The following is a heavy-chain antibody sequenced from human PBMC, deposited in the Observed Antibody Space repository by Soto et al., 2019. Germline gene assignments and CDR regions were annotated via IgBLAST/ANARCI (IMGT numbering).Heavy chain of an antibody. J-gene: IGHJ4*02. Sequence: SLRLSCAASGLPFSKSWMSWVRQAPGKGLEWVANINPDGSERTYVDSVKGRFTISRDHANNSLSLQMNSLRPEDTAVYYCTRLITAAFDFWGQGALVTVSS. V-gene: IGHV3-7*01. CDR2: INPDGSER. CDR1: GLPFSKSW. CDR3: TRLITAAFDF. D-gene: IGHD6-13*01.